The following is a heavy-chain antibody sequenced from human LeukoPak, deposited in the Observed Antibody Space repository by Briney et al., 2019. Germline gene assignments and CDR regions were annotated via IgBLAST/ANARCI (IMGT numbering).Heavy chain of an antibody. CDR3: ARGYYDSSGYYTEFGN. CDR2: IYTSGNT. D-gene: IGHD3-22*01. V-gene: IGHV4-4*07. Sequence: PSETLSLTCTVSGGSISNYYWSWIRQAAGKGLEWIGRIYTSGNTNYNPSLKSRATMSVDTSKNQFSLKLSSVTAADTAVYYCARGYYDSSGYYTEFGNWGQGTLVTVSS. J-gene: IGHJ4*02. CDR1: GGSISNYY.